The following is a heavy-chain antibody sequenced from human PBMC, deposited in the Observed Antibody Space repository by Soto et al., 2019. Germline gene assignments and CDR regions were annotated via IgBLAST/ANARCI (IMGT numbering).Heavy chain of an antibody. CDR1: GFTFSSYA. D-gene: IGHD2-2*01. V-gene: IGHV3-23*01. J-gene: IGHJ4*02. CDR2: ISGSGGST. Sequence: GGSLRLSCAASGFTFSSYAMSWVRQAPGKGLEWVSAISGSGGSTYYADSVKGRFTISRDNSKNTLYLQMNSLRAEDTAVYYCAKDHGLRRHCSSTSCYPGDYWGQGTLVTVSS. CDR3: AKDHGLRRHCSSTSCYPGDY.